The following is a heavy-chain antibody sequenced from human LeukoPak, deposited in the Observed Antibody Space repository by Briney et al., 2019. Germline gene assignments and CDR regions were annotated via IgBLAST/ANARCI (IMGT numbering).Heavy chain of an antibody. Sequence: GGSLRLSCEVSGSGFTFGNFAMSWVRQAPGKGLEWVLGISGSGYYTYYADSVKGRFTIPRDNSKNTFYIQINSLRAEDTAVYYCAKDGSWGDYQFYFYMDVWGKGTTVTVSS. CDR1: GSGFTFGNFA. V-gene: IGHV3-23*01. CDR2: ISGSGYYT. D-gene: IGHD2-2*01. J-gene: IGHJ6*03. CDR3: AKDGSWGDYQFYFYMDV.